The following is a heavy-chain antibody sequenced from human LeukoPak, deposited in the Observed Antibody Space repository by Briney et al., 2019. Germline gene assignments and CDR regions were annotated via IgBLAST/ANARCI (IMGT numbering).Heavy chain of an antibody. J-gene: IGHJ4*02. CDR3: AKDGGRYRFDF. Sequence: GGSLRLSCTAPGFTFNAYNIHWIRQSPGRGLEWVSFIRNDETEIHYADFAKGRFTISRDRSKNSVYLQMNSLRPDDTALYYCAKDGGRYRFDFWGQGTMVTVSS. V-gene: IGHV3-30*02. D-gene: IGHD3-16*02. CDR1: GFTFNAYN. CDR2: IRNDETEI.